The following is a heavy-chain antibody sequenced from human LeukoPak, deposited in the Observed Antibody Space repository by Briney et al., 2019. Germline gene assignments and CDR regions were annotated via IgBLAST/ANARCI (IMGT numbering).Heavy chain of an antibody. V-gene: IGHV4-39*01. J-gene: IGHJ6*02. CDR1: GGSISSSSYY. Sequence: SETLSLTCTVSGGSISSSSYYWGWIRLPPGKGLEWIGSIYYSGSTYYNPSLKSRVTISVDTSKNQFSLKLSSVTAADTAVYYCARGPGCSSTSCYIHYYYGMDVWGQGTTVTVSS. D-gene: IGHD2-2*02. CDR3: ARGPGCSSTSCYIHYYYGMDV. CDR2: IYYSGST.